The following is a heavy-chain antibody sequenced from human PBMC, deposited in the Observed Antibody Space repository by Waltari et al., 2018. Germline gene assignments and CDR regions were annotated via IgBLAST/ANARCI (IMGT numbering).Heavy chain of an antibody. CDR2: ISYSGST. V-gene: IGHV4-39*01. CDR3: AREVPRNGYIGLIYYYMDV. D-gene: IGHD5-12*01. Sequence: QLQLQESGPGLVKPSETLSLTCTVSGGSLSSSSYFWAWIRQPPGKGLEWIGSISYSGSTYYHCALKSRVTISVDRSTNQVSLKLTSVTAADTAVFFCAREVPRNGYIGLIYYYMDVWGKGTTVTVSS. J-gene: IGHJ6*03. CDR1: GGSLSSSSYF.